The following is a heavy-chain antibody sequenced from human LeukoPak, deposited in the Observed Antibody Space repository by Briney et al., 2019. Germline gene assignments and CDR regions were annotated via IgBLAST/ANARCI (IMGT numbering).Heavy chain of an antibody. CDR1: GFTFSSYW. CDR2: IKQDGSEK. D-gene: IGHD6-13*01. CDR3: AKDGYSSSWYGQYYFDY. J-gene: IGHJ4*02. V-gene: IGHV3-7*03. Sequence: GGSLRLSCAASGFTFSSYWMSWVRQAPGKGLEWVANIKQDGSEKYYVDSVKGRFTISRDNSKNTLYLQMNSLRAEGTAVYYCAKDGYSSSWYGQYYFDYWGQGTLVTVSS.